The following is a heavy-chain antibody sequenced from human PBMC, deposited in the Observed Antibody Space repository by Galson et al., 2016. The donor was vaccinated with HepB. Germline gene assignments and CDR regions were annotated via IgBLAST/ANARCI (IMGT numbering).Heavy chain of an antibody. CDR2: IGSSGSGSTT. V-gene: IGHV3-48*03. D-gene: IGHD3-10*01. J-gene: IGHJ4*01. CDR3: ARAWEYGSGSPPFDC. Sequence: SLRLSCAASGFVFSSYEMNWVRQAPGKGLEWISYIGSSGSGSTTYYADSVKRRFTISRDNAKNSLYLQMNSLRAEGTAIYYCARAWEYGSGSPPFDCWGHGTLVTVSS. CDR1: GFVFSSYE.